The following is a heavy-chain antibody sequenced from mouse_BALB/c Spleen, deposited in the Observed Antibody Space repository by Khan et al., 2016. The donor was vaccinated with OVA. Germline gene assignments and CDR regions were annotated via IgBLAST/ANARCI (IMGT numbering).Heavy chain of an antibody. CDR1: GFSFSSFG. D-gene: IGHD4-1*01. Sequence: EVELVESGGGLVQPGGSRKLSCAASGFSFSSFGMHWVRQAPEKGLEWVAYISSDSNTLYYADTLKGRFAISRDNPKNTPFLQMTSLRSEDTAMYYCARGNWAWFAYWGQGTLVTVSA. V-gene: IGHV5-17*02. CDR2: ISSDSNTL. CDR3: ARGNWAWFAY. J-gene: IGHJ3*01.